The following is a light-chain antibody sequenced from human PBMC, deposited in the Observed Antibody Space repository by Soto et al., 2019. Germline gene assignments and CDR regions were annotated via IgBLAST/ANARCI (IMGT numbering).Light chain of an antibody. CDR3: QQSYTPPWT. Sequence: DIKMTQSPSSLSASVGDRVTITCRASQSISIYLNWYQQEPGKAPKLLIYAASSLQSGVPSRFRDSVSGTDFTLTISSLQPEDFTTYYCQQSYTPPWTFGQGTKVDIK. CDR1: QSISIY. J-gene: IGKJ1*01. V-gene: IGKV1-39*01. CDR2: AAS.